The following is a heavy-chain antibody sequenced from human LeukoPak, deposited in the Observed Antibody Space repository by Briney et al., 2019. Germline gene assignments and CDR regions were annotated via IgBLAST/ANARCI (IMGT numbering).Heavy chain of an antibody. J-gene: IGHJ4*02. CDR2: ITASGTAM. Sequence: GGSLRLSCAASGFTFSSYSMNWVRQAPGKGLEWVSHITASGTAMFYADSVKGRFTISRDNAKNSLYLQMNSLRDEDTAVYYCARGSGSYRYYFDYWGQGTLVTVSS. D-gene: IGHD1-26*01. V-gene: IGHV3-48*02. CDR1: GFTFSSYS. CDR3: ARGSGSYRYYFDY.